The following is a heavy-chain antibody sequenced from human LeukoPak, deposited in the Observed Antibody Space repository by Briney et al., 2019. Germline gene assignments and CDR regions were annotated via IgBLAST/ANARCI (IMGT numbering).Heavy chain of an antibody. V-gene: IGHV1-18*01. CDR2: ISAYNGNT. D-gene: IGHD1-1*01. J-gene: IGHJ5*02. Sequence: ASAKVSCKASGYTFTSYGISWVRQAPGQGLEWMGWISAYNGNTNYAQKLQGGVTMTTDTSTSTAYMELRSLRSDDTAVYYCARGRRQLERQMYWFDPWGQGTLVTVSS. CDR3: ARGRRQLERQMYWFDP. CDR1: GYTFTSYG.